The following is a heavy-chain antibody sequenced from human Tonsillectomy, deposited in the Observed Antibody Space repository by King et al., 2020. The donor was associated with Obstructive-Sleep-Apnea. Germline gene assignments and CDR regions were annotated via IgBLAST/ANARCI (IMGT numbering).Heavy chain of an antibody. CDR3: ARDCRPNWSGDHCFLDD. J-gene: IGHJ4*02. D-gene: IGHD3-3*01. Sequence: VQLVESGGGVVQPGRSLRLSCAASVFSFRISGMHWVRQAPGTGLEWVAVISFDGSEKHYADSVKGRFTISRETSKNTVYLQMNSLGGEDTALYYCARDCRPNWSGDHCFLDDWGQGTLVTVSS. CDR1: VFSFRISG. V-gene: IGHV3-30*03. CDR2: ISFDGSEK.